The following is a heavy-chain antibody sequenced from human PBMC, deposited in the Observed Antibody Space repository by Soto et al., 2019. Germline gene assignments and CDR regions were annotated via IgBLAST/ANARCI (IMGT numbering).Heavy chain of an antibody. V-gene: IGHV3-33*06. CDR2: IWYDGSNR. Sequence: QVQLVESGGGVVQPGRSLRLSCAASGFTFSDYGMHWVRQAPGKGLEWVAVIWYDGSNRYYADSVNGRFTISRDNSKNTVYLQMNSLRAEDTAVYYCAKDLNYYASVIYPHGMAVWGQGTTVIVSS. D-gene: IGHD3-10*01. CDR3: AKDLNYYASVIYPHGMAV. CDR1: GFTFSDYG. J-gene: IGHJ6*02.